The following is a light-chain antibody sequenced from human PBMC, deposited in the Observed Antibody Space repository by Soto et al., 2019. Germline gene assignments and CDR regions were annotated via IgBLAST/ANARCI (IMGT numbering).Light chain of an antibody. CDR2: AAS. V-gene: IGKV1-27*01. CDR3: QKYNSVPLA. J-gene: IGKJ3*01. Sequence: DIQMTQSPSSLSASVGDRVTITCRASQDISNYLAWYQQEPGKVPKLLIYAASTLQSGVPSRFSGSGSGTDFTLSISSLQPEDVATYYCQKYNSVPLACGPGSKVCLK. CDR1: QDISNY.